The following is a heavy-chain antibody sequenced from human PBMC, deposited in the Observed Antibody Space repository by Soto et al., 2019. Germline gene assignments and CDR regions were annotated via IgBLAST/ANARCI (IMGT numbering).Heavy chain of an antibody. CDR1: GFTFSNYW. D-gene: IGHD5-18*01. CDR3: ARVAYNYGLSS. V-gene: IGHV3-74*01. CDR2: IIGDGSST. J-gene: IGHJ5*02. Sequence: PGGSLRLSCAASGFTFSNYWMHWVRQAPGKGLVWVSRIIGDGSSTTYADSVKGRFTISRDNAKNTLYLQMNSLRAEDTAVYYCARVAYNYGLSSWRQGTLVTVSS.